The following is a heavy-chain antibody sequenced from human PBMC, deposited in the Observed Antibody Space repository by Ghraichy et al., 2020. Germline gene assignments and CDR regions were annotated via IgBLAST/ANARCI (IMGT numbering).Heavy chain of an antibody. CDR3: AREYYDILTGYSVHFDY. J-gene: IGHJ4*02. V-gene: IGHV3-21*01. CDR2: ISSSSSYI. D-gene: IGHD3-9*01. CDR1: GFTFSSYS. Sequence: GESPNISCAASGFTFSSYSMNWVRQAPGKGLEWVSSISSSSSYIYYADSVKGRFTISRDNAKNSLYLQMNSLRAEDTAVYYCAREYYDILTGYSVHFDYWGQGTLVTVSS.